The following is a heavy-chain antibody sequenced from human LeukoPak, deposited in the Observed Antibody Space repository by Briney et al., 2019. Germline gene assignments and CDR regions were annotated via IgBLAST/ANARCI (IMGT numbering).Heavy chain of an antibody. CDR1: GGSISSYY. CDR2: IYYSGST. J-gene: IGHJ4*02. CDR3: ARVASAAAGHFDY. Sequence: SETLSLTCTVSGGSISSYYWSWIRQPPGKGLEWIGYIYYSGSTNYNPSLKSRVTISVDTSKNQFSLKLSSVTAADTAVYYCARVASAAAGHFDYWGQGTLVTVSS. D-gene: IGHD6-13*01. V-gene: IGHV4-59*01.